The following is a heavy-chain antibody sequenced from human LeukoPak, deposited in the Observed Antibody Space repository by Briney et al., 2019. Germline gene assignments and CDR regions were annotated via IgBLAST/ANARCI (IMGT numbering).Heavy chain of an antibody. D-gene: IGHD1-26*01. CDR1: GGSISSSNW. Sequence: SETLSLTCAVSGGSISSSNWWSWVRQPPGKGLEWIGEIYHSGSTNYNPSLKSRVTISVDKSKDQFSLKLSSVTAADTAVYYCARVSSGATTVDYWGQGTLVTVSS. V-gene: IGHV4-4*02. CDR3: ARVSSGATTVDY. CDR2: IYHSGST. J-gene: IGHJ4*02.